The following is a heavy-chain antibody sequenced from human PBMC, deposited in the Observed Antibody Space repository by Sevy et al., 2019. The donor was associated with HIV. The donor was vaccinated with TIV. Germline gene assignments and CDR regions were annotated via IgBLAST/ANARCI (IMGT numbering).Heavy chain of an antibody. CDR2: RWYYGSSK. CDR1: GFTFSSYG. Sequence: GGSLRLSCAASGFTFSSYGMHWVRQAPGKGLELVGVRWYYGSSKYYSDSVKSRFTITTENSKNTLYLQMNSLRAEDTAVYYCAREAGVGAYYYYYGMDVWGQGTTVTVSS. CDR3: AREAGVGAYYYYYGMDV. D-gene: IGHD1-26*01. J-gene: IGHJ6*02. V-gene: IGHV3-33*01.